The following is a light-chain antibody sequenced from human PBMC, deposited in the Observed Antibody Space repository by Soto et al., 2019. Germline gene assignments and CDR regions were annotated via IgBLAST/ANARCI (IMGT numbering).Light chain of an antibody. CDR1: QGLSNY. Sequence: DIQMTQSPSSLSASVGDRVTITCRASQGLSNYLAWYQQKPGKVPKLLIYAASTLQSGGPSRFSGSGSGTYFTLTISSLQPEDVATYYCQNYNSAPLTFGGGTKVEIK. CDR3: QNYNSAPLT. J-gene: IGKJ4*01. CDR2: AAS. V-gene: IGKV1-27*01.